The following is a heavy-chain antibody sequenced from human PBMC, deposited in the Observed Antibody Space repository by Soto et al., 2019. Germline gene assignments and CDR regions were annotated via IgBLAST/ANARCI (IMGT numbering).Heavy chain of an antibody. CDR1: GFTFSSYA. J-gene: IGHJ4*02. CDR2: ISGSGGST. Sequence: GGSLRLSCAASGFTFSSYAMSWVRQAPGKGLEWVSAISGSGGSTYYADSVKGRFTISRDNSKNTLYLQMNSLRAEDTAVYYCAKDPPLPGIAAAGPDDWGQGTLVTVSS. CDR3: AKDPPLPGIAAAGPDD. V-gene: IGHV3-23*01. D-gene: IGHD6-13*01.